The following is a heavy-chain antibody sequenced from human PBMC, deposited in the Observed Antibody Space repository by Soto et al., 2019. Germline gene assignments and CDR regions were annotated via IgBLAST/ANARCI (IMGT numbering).Heavy chain of an antibody. D-gene: IGHD6-6*01. V-gene: IGHV4-59*01. CDR1: GGAIRSYY. J-gene: IGHJ5*01. Sequence: QVQLQESGPGLVKPSETLSLTCTVSGGAIRSYYWNWIRQPPGKGLEWIVHIYYTASTNHNPSLTSQVTMSVETSENQFSLKLSFVTAADTAVYYCAREGLFEYSSSSNWFDSWGQGTLVTVSS. CDR2: IYYTAST. CDR3: AREGLFEYSSSSNWFDS.